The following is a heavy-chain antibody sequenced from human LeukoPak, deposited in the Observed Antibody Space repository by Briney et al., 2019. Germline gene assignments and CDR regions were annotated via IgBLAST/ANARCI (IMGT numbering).Heavy chain of an antibody. V-gene: IGHV4-34*01. CDR3: ARKLKDYGS. D-gene: IGHD3-16*01. CDR2: INHSGST. CDR1: GVSFSGYY. J-gene: IGHJ4*02. Sequence: KSSETLSLTCAVYGVSFSGYYWSWIRQPPGKGLEWIGEINHSGSTNYNPSLKSRVTISVDTSKNQFSLKLSSVTAADTAVYYCARKLKDYGSWGQGTLVTVSS.